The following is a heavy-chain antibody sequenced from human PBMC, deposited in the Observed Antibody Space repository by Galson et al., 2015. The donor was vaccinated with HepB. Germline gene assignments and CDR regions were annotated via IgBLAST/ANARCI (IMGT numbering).Heavy chain of an antibody. Sequence: SLRLSCAASGFTFSSYGMHWVRQAPGKGLEWVAVIWYDGSNKYYADSVKGRFTISSDNSKNTLYLQMDSLKTEDTALYYCTTDPGRWQQRLGGQGTLVTVSS. CDR3: TTDPGRWQQRL. V-gene: IGHV3-33*01. J-gene: IGHJ4*02. CDR2: IWYDGSNK. D-gene: IGHD2-8*02. CDR1: GFTFSSYG.